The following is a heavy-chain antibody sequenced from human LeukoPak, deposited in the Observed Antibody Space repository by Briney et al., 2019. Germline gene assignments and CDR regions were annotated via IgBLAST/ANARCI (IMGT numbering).Heavy chain of an antibody. CDR3: AREGLPGSSGYHPTDY. CDR2: IYYSGST. V-gene: IGHV4-59*12. D-gene: IGHD3-22*01. J-gene: IGHJ4*02. Sequence: PSETLSLTCTVSGGSISSYYWSWIRQPPGKGLEWIGYIYYSGSTNYNPSLKSRVTISVDTSKNQFSLKLSSVTAADTAVYYCAREGLPGSSGYHPTDYWGQGTLVTVSS. CDR1: GGSISSYY.